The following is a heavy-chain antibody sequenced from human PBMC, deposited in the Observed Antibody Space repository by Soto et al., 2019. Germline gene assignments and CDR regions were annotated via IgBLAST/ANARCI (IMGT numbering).Heavy chain of an antibody. J-gene: IGHJ4*02. V-gene: IGHV3-21*01. CDR1: GFTFSSYS. D-gene: IGHD4-4*01. CDR3: ASRLTVTTGYFDY. Sequence: GGSLRLSCAASGFTFSSYSMNWVRQAPGKGLEWVSSISSSSYIYYADSVKGRFTISRDNAKNSLYLQMNSLRAEDTAVYYCASRLTVTTGYFDYWGQGTLVTVSS. CDR2: ISSSSYI.